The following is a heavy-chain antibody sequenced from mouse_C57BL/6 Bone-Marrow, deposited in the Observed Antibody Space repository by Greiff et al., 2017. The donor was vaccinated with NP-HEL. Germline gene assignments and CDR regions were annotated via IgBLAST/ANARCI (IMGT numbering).Heavy chain of an antibody. CDR3: ARKDGYDERFAY. V-gene: IGHV1-61*01. J-gene: IGHJ3*01. Sequence: QVQLQQPGAELVRPGSSVKLSCKASGYTFTSYWMDWVKQRPGQGLEWIGNIYPSDSETHYNQKFKDKATLTVDKSSSTAYMQRSILTSEDSAVYYCARKDGYDERFAYWGQGTLGTVSA. CDR1: GYTFTSYW. D-gene: IGHD2-2*01. CDR2: IYPSDSET.